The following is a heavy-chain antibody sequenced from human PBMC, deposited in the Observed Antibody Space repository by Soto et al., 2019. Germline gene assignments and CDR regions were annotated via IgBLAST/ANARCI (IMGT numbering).Heavy chain of an antibody. J-gene: IGHJ6*02. CDR2: INPSGGSA. CDR1: GYTFTSYY. V-gene: IGHV1-46*01. CDR3: ARDRIVRVMVRGIISVYYYGMDV. D-gene: IGHD3-10*01. Sequence: ASVEVSCKASGYTFTSYYIHWVRQAPGQGLEWMGIINPSGGSASYAQKFQGRVTMTRDTSTSTVYMELSSLRSEDTAVYYCARDRIVRVMVRGIISVYYYGMDVWGQGTTVTVSS.